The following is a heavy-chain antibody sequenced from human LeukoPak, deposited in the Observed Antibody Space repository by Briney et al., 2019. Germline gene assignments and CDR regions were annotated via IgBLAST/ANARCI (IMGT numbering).Heavy chain of an antibody. V-gene: IGHV4-39*01. CDR1: GGSISSSSYY. Sequence: SETLSLTCTVSGGSISSSSYYWGWIRQPPGEGLEWIGSIYYSGSTYYNPSLKSRVTISVDTSKNQFSLKLSSVTAADTAVYYCARAPLLWFGELLWFDYWGQGTLVTVSS. CDR2: IYYSGST. CDR3: ARAPLLWFGELLWFDY. J-gene: IGHJ4*02. D-gene: IGHD3-10*01.